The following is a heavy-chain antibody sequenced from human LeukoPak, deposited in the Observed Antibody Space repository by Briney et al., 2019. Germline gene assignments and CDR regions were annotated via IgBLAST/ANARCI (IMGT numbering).Heavy chain of an antibody. J-gene: IGHJ5*02. CDR2: ISGSSDNT. V-gene: IGHV3-23*01. CDR1: GFTFNSYA. D-gene: IGHD6-13*01. CDR3: AKDRGSNWYVWFDP. Sequence: GRSLRLSCAASGFTFNSYAMSWVRQAPGKGLEWVSTISGSSDNTYYADSVKGRFTISRDNSKNTLYLQMSSLRAEDTAVYYCAKDRGSNWYVWFDPWGQGTLVTVSS.